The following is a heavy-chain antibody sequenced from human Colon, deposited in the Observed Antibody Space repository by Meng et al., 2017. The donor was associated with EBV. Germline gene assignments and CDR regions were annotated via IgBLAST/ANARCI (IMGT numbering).Heavy chain of an antibody. CDR3: ARGGYYSFDY. J-gene: IGHJ4*02. CDR2: IYHSGST. CDR1: GGSISSVYW. Sequence: GRLQGAGPGRGKPSETLPLPCAVSGGSISSVYWWTWVRQSPGKGLEWIGEIYHSGSTNYNPSLKSRVTISVDKSKNQFSLKLTSVTAADTAVYYCARGGYYSFDYWGQRTLVTVSS. D-gene: IGHD5-18*01. V-gene: IGHV4-4*02.